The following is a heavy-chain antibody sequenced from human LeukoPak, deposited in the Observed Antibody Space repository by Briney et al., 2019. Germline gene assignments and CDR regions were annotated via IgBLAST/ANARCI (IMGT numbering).Heavy chain of an antibody. V-gene: IGHV4-38-2*01. J-gene: IGHJ4*02. CDR2: IYHSGST. Sequence: PSETLSLTCAVSGYSISSGYYWGWIRQPPGKGLEWIGSIYHSGSTYYNPSLKSRVTISVDTSKNQFSLKLSSVTAADTAVYYCARKDGYNYRLDYWGQGTLVTVSS. CDR3: ARKDGYNYRLDY. D-gene: IGHD5-24*01. CDR1: GYSISSGYY.